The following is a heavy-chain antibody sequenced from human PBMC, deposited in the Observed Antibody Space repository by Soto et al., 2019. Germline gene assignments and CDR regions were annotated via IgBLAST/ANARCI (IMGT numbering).Heavy chain of an antibody. Sequence: QVHLQESGPGLVKPSQTLSLACSVSGESITSLGYYWTWVRQPPGKGLEWIGFVSYTGSTFYNSALRSRVTISRHTSQNHFFLDVKSVTVADTAMYFCTSGDYWGQGVLVTVSS. CDR3: TSGDY. CDR1: GESITSLGYY. J-gene: IGHJ4*02. CDR2: VSYTGST. V-gene: IGHV4-31*03.